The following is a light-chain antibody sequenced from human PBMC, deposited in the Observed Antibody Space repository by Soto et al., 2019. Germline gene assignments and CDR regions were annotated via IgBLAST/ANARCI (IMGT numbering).Light chain of an antibody. V-gene: IGKV1-12*01. CDR2: AAS. CDR3: QQGDSFPIT. J-gene: IGKJ5*01. CDR1: QSIGSW. Sequence: DIQMTQSPSSVSASVGDTVTITCRASQSIGSWLAWYQQKPGTVPKLLIYAASSLQSGVPSRFSGSGAGTEFTLTITSLQPEDFGTYYCQQGDSFPITFGQGTRLEI.